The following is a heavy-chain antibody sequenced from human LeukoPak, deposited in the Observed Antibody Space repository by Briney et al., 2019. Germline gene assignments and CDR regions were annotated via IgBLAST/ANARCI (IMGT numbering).Heavy chain of an antibody. CDR3: AKSGERYCARGSCYFDY. V-gene: IGHV3-30*18. Sequence: PGGSLRLSCAASGFTFSTYGVHWVRQAPGRGLEWVAVISYDGTNEYYADSVKGRFTISRDNSKNTLYLQMNSLRAEDTAVYYCAKSGERYCARGSCYFDYWGQGTLVTVSS. CDR1: GFTFSTYG. CDR2: ISYDGTNE. D-gene: IGHD2-15*01. J-gene: IGHJ4*02.